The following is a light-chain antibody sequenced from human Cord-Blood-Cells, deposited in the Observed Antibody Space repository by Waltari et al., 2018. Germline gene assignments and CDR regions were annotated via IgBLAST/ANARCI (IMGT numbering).Light chain of an antibody. CDR3: QQSYSTPFT. CDR2: AAS. V-gene: IGKV1-39*01. CDR1: QSISSY. Sequence: DIQMTQSPSSLSASVGDRVTITCRESQSISSYFNWYQQKPGKAPKLLIYAASSLQSGVPSRFSGSGSGTDFTLTISSLQPEDFATYYCQQSYSTPFTFGPGTKVDIK. J-gene: IGKJ3*01.